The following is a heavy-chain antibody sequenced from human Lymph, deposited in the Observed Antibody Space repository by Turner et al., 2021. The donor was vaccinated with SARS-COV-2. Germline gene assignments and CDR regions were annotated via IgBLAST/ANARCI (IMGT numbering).Heavy chain of an antibody. Sequence: EVQLLESGGGLVQPGGSLRLSCAASGFTFSSYAMSWVRQAPGKGLEWVSVIGGSGGNTYYADSVKGRFTISRDNSKNTLYLQINSLRAEDTAVYYCAKGVRGAMIVVVIPYFDYWGQGTLVTVSS. D-gene: IGHD3-22*01. J-gene: IGHJ4*02. V-gene: IGHV3-23*01. CDR2: IGGSGGNT. CDR3: AKGVRGAMIVVVIPYFDY. CDR1: GFTFSSYA.